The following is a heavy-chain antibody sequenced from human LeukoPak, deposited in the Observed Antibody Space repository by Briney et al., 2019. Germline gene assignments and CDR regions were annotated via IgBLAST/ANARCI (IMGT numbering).Heavy chain of an antibody. CDR1: GFTFSSYG. Sequence: PGGSLRLSCAASGFTFSSYGMHWVRQALGKGLEWVAFISYDGSSKYYADSVKGRFTISRDNSKNTLYLQMNSLRAEDTAVYYCAKASSNYFDGSGHFDYWGQGILVTVSS. D-gene: IGHD3-22*01. J-gene: IGHJ4*02. CDR3: AKASSNYFDGSGHFDY. V-gene: IGHV3-30*18. CDR2: ISYDGSSK.